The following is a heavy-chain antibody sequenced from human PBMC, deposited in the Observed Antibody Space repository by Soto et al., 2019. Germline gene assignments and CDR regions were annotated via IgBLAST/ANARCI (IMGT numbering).Heavy chain of an antibody. CDR1: GGSIPSYY. CDR2: IYNSGST. Sequence: SETLSLTCTVSGGSIPSYYWSWIRQPPGMGLEWIGYIYNSGSTDYNPSLKSRVTISVDTSKNQFSLKLNSVTAADTAVYYCARERMGLDYYDSSGYPDAFDIWGQGTMVT. J-gene: IGHJ3*02. D-gene: IGHD3-22*01. V-gene: IGHV4-59*01. CDR3: ARERMGLDYYDSSGYPDAFDI.